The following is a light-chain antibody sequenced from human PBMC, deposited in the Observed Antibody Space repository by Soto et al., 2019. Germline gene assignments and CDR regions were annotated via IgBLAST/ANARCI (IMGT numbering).Light chain of an antibody. CDR1: QSISSW. Sequence: IKMYQSPSTLSASVGDRVTITCRASQSISSWLAWYQQKPGKAPNLLIYDASSLEGGVPSRFSGSGSGTEFTLTISSLQPDDFATYFCQQYNSYPWTFGQGTKV. J-gene: IGKJ1*01. CDR3: QQYNSYPWT. CDR2: DAS. V-gene: IGKV1-5*01.